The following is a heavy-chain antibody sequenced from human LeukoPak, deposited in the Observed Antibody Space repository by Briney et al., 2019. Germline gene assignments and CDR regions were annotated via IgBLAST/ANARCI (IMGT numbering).Heavy chain of an antibody. CDR2: MNPNSGNT. Sequence: EASVKVSCKASGYTFTSYDINWVRQATGQGLEWMGWMNPNSGNTGYAQKFQGRVTMTRNTSISTAYMELSSLGAEDTAVYYCAKDQYYYGSGSLNWFDPWGQGTLVTVSS. J-gene: IGHJ5*02. CDR3: AKDQYYYGSGSLNWFDP. D-gene: IGHD3-10*01. CDR1: GYTFTSYD. V-gene: IGHV1-8*01.